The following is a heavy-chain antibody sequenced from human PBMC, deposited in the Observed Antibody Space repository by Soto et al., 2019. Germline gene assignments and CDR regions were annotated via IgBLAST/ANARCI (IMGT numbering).Heavy chain of an antibody. D-gene: IGHD2-2*01. CDR3: ARDNCSSTSCYEWYFDL. CDR1: GGSISSGGYY. CDR2: IYYSGST. Sequence: QVQLQESGPGLVKPSQTLSLTCTVSGGSISSGGYYWSWIRQHPGKGLEWIGYIYYSGSTYYNPSLKSRVTISADTSKNQFSLKLSSVTAADTAVYYCARDNCSSTSCYEWYFDLWGRGTLVTVSS. V-gene: IGHV4-31*03. J-gene: IGHJ2*01.